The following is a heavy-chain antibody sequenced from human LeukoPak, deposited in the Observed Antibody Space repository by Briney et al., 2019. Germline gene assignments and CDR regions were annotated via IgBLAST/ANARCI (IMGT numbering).Heavy chain of an antibody. D-gene: IGHD1-1*01. CDR3: ARRVTTIGRNDIDP. J-gene: IGHJ5*02. CDR2: INHSGIT. V-gene: IGHV4-34*01. CDR1: GGSFSGYY. Sequence: PSETLSLTCSVYGGSFSGYYWTWIRQSPGKGLEWIGEINHSGITNYNPSLKSRATISVDTSKSQFSLKVRSVTAADTAVYFCARRVTTIGRNDIDPWGQGTLVTVSS.